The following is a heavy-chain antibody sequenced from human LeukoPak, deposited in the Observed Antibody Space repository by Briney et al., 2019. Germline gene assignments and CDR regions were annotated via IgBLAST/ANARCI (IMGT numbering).Heavy chain of an antibody. D-gene: IGHD6-19*01. CDR1: GFTVSTNY. J-gene: IGHJ4*02. CDR3: AKEMDAGQWLAWGYDY. V-gene: IGHV3-23*01. CDR2: ISGSGGST. Sequence: GGSLRLSCAASGFTVSTNYMSWVRQAPGKGLEWVSVISGSGGSTYYADSVKGRFTISRHNSKNTLYLQMNSLRAEDTAVYYCAKEMDAGQWLAWGYDYWGQGTLVTVSS.